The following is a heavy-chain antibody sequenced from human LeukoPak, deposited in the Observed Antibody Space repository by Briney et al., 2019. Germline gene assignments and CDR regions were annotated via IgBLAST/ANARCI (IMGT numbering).Heavy chain of an antibody. V-gene: IGHV4-59*08. D-gene: IGHD1-26*01. CDR3: ARHQHAGREHYYGMDV. Sequence: SETLSLTCTVSGGSLSSYYWSWIRQPPGKGLEWIGYIFHSGSTNYNPSLKSRLTISVDTSRNQFSLRLSSVTAADTAVYYCARHQHAGREHYYGMDVWGQGTTVSVSS. CDR2: IFHSGST. CDR1: GGSLSSYY. J-gene: IGHJ6*02.